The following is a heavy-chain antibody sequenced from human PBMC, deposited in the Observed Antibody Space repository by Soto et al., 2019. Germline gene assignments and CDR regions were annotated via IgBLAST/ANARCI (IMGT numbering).Heavy chain of an antibody. D-gene: IGHD6-13*01. CDR2: ISWNGGSR. CDR3: AKELRSTAWYSISFFDY. J-gene: IGHJ4*02. CDR1: GFTFNDHS. Sequence: EVQLVESGGGLVQPGRSLRLSCAASGFTFNDHSMHWVRQAPGKGLEWVSGISWNGGSRGYADSVQGRFTISRDNAKNSLYLQMNSLKPEDTALYYCAKELRSTAWYSISFFDYWGQGALVTVSS. V-gene: IGHV3-9*01.